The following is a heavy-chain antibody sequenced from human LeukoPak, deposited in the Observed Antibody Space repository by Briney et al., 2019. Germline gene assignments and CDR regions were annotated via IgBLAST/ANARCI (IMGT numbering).Heavy chain of an antibody. J-gene: IGHJ3*02. D-gene: IGHD1-26*01. Sequence: GASVKVSCKASGYTFTGYYMHWVRQAPGQGLEWMGWINPNSGDTNYAQGFQGRVTMTRDTSISTAYMELSSLKASDTAMYYCARRIVGGSGVGAFDIWGQGTMVTVSS. CDR3: ARRIVGGSGVGAFDI. CDR2: INPNSGDT. V-gene: IGHV1-2*02. CDR1: GYTFTGYY.